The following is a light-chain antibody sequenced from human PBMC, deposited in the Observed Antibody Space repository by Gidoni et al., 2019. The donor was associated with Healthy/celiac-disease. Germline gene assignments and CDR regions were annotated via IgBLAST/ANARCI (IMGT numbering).Light chain of an antibody. CDR2: EVS. CDR1: SSDVGAYNY. V-gene: IGLV2-8*01. CDR3: SSYAGSTLYV. Sequence: QSALTQPPSASGSPGQSVTISCTGTSSDVGAYNYVSGYQQHPGKAPKRLIYEVSKRRSGVPDRCSGSKSGNTASLTVSGLQAEDDADYYCSSYAGSTLYVFGTGTKVTVL. J-gene: IGLJ1*01.